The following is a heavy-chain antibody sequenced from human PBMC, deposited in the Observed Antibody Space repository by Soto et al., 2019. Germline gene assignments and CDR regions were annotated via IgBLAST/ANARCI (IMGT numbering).Heavy chain of an antibody. V-gene: IGHV3-48*02. CDR2: ISSGSTTI. Sequence: EVQVVESGGGLVRPGGSLRLSCVASGFSFSSYTMHWVRQAPGRGLEWVSDISSGSTTISYTDSVKGRFTVSRDNAKNALYLKMNRLGDENAAVYCCAGDRECSSGGNYETGSDYWGQGTLVTVSS. J-gene: IGHJ4*02. D-gene: IGHD6-19*01. CDR1: GFSFSSYT. CDR3: AGDRECSSGGNYETGSDY.